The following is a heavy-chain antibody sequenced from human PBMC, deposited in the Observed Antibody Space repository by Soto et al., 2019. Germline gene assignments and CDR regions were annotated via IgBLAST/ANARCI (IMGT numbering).Heavy chain of an antibody. CDR1: GYTFTSYG. CDR3: ARDFGYCSGGSCFGDAFDI. V-gene: IGHV1-18*04. D-gene: IGHD2-15*01. Sequence: ASVKVSCKASGYTFTSYGISWVRQAPGQGLKWMGWISAYNGNTNYAQKLQGRVTMTTDTSTSTAYMELRSLRSDDTAVYYCARDFGYCSGGSCFGDAFDIWGQGTMVTVSS. J-gene: IGHJ3*02. CDR2: ISAYNGNT.